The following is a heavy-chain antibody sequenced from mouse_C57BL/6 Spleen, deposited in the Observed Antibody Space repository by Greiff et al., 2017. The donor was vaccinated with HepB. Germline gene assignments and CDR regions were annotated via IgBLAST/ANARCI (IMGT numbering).Heavy chain of an antibody. CDR3: ARKGVFYYYGSGYYFDD. CDR2: INPNNGGT. CDR1: GYTFTDYY. D-gene: IGHD1-1*01. V-gene: IGHV1-26*01. Sequence: EVQLQQSGPELVKPGASVKISCKASGYTFTDYYMNWVKQSHGKSLEWIGDINPNNGGTSYNQKFKGKATLTVDKSSSTAYMELRSLTSEDSAVYYCARKGVFYYYGSGYYFDDWGQGTTLTVSS. J-gene: IGHJ2*01.